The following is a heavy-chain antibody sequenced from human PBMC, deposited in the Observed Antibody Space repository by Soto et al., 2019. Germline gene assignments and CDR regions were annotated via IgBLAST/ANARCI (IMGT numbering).Heavy chain of an antibody. CDR3: AKDHGLLLYYFDY. D-gene: IGHD3-22*01. CDR1: GFTFSSYA. V-gene: IGHV3-23*01. CDR2: ISGSGGST. J-gene: IGHJ4*02. Sequence: PGGSLRLSCAASGFTFSSYAMSWVRQAPGKGLEWVSAISGSGGSTYYADSVKGRFTISRDNSKNTLYLQMNSLRAEDTAVYYRAKDHGLLLYYFDYWGQGTLVTVSS.